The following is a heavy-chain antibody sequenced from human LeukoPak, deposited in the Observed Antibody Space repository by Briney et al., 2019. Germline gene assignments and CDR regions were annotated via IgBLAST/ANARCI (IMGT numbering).Heavy chain of an antibody. J-gene: IGHJ4*02. V-gene: IGHV3-30*02. D-gene: IGHD5-24*01. CDR2: IRYDGSNK. CDR3: AKDERWLRPDLGYFEY. Sequence: PGGSLRLSCVASGFTFNNYAMSWVRQAPGKGLEWVAFIRYDGSNKYYADSVKGRFTISRDNSKNTLYLQMNSLRAEDTAVYYCAKDERWLRPDLGYFEYWGQGTLVTVSS. CDR1: GFTFNNYA.